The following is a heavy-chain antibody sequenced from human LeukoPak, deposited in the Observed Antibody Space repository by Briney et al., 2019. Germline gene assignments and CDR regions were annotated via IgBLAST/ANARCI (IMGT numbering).Heavy chain of an antibody. D-gene: IGHD6-25*01. CDR3: AKGLSSSGSWLGFDY. CDR2: VSGSGGST. CDR1: GFSFSDFY. Sequence: PGGSLRLSCTASGFSFSDFYMSWIRQAPGKGLEWVSGVSGSGGSTYYADSVKGRFTISRDNSKNTLYLQMNSLRAEDTAVYYCAKGLSSSGSWLGFDYWGQGTLVTVSS. V-gene: IGHV3-23*01. J-gene: IGHJ4*02.